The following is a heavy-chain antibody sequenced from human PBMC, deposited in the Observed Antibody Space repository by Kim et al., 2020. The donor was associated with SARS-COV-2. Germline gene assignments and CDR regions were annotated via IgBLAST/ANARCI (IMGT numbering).Heavy chain of an antibody. J-gene: IGHJ4*02. Sequence: STNYHTPLKGRVTMSVDASKTQFSLILSSVTAADTAVYFCARQGSHFEIDYWGQGALVTVSS. V-gene: IGHV4-59*08. CDR2: ST. CDR3: ARQGSHFEIDY. D-gene: IGHD3-10*01.